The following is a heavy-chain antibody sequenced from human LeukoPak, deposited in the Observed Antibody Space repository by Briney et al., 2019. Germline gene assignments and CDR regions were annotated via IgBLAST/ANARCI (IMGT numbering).Heavy chain of an antibody. Sequence: GGSLRLSCAASGFTFSSYSMSWVRQAPGKGLEWVSSISSSSSYIYYADSVKGRFTISRDNAKNSLYLQINSLRAEDTAVYYCVREGDIVVVVAAIYFDYWGQGTLVTVSS. V-gene: IGHV3-21*01. CDR2: ISSSSSYI. CDR3: VREGDIVVVVAAIYFDY. J-gene: IGHJ4*02. CDR1: GFTFSSYS. D-gene: IGHD2-15*01.